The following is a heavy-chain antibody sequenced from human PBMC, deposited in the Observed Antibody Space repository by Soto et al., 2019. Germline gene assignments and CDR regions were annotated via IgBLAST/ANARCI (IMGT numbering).Heavy chain of an antibody. CDR1: GGTFSSYA. CDR2: IIPIFGTA. Sequence: QVQLVQSGAEVKKPGSSVKVSCKASGGTFSSYAISWVRQAPGQGLEWMGGIIPIFGTANYAQKFQGRVTITADKSTSTAYMELSSLRSEDTAVYYCAREGYSAISQQLVPDYFDYWGQGTLVTVSS. V-gene: IGHV1-69*06. D-gene: IGHD6-13*01. CDR3: AREGYSAISQQLVPDYFDY. J-gene: IGHJ4*02.